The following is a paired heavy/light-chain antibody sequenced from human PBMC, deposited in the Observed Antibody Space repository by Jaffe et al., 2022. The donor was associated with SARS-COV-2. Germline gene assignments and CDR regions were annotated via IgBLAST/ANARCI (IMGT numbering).Heavy chain of an antibody. D-gene: IGHD3-22*01. CDR1: GYTFTSYA. CDR2: INTNTGNP. Sequence: QVQLVQSGSELKKPGASVKVSCKASGYTFTSYAMNWVRQAPGQGLEWMGWINTNTGNPTYAQGFTGRFVFSLDTSVSTAYLQISSLKAEDTAVYYCARPNYYDSSGYYYPYYYYGMDVWGQGTTVTVSS. J-gene: IGHJ6*02. V-gene: IGHV7-4-1*02. CDR3: ARPNYYDSSGYYYPYYYYGMDV.
Light chain of an antibody. CDR2: KAS. V-gene: IGKV1-5*03. Sequence: DIQMTQSPSTLSASVGDRVTITCRASQSISSWLAWYQQKPGKAPKLLIYKASSLESGVPSRFSGSGSGTEFTLTISSLQPDDFATYYCQQYNSYLMYTFGQGTKLEIK. CDR1: QSISSW. CDR3: QQYNSYLMYT. J-gene: IGKJ2*01.